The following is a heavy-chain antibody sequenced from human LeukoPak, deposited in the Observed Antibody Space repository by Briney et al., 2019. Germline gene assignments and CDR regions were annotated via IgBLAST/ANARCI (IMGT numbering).Heavy chain of an antibody. Sequence: PGGFLRLSCAASGFTFSSYAMSWVRQAPGKGLEWVSAISGSGGSTYYADSVKGRFTISRDNSKNTLYLQMNSLRAEDTAVYYCAKWPYYYDSSDTQGEHFDYWGQGTLVTVSS. J-gene: IGHJ4*02. V-gene: IGHV3-23*01. D-gene: IGHD3-22*01. CDR1: GFTFSSYA. CDR2: ISGSGGST. CDR3: AKWPYYYDSSDTQGEHFDY.